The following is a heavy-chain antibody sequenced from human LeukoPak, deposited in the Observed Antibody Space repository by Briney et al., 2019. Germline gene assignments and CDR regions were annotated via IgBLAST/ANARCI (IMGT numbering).Heavy chain of an antibody. V-gene: IGHV3-21*04. CDR1: GFTFSSYS. CDR3: AKAPGGYSYGYPFYWYFDL. CDR2: ISSSSSYI. Sequence: GGSLRLSCAASGFTFSSYSMNWVRQAPGKGLEWVSSISSSSSYIYYADSVKGRFTISRDNSKNTLYLQMNSLRAEDTAVYYCAKAPGGYSYGYPFYWYFDLWGRGTLVTVSS. J-gene: IGHJ2*01. D-gene: IGHD5-18*01.